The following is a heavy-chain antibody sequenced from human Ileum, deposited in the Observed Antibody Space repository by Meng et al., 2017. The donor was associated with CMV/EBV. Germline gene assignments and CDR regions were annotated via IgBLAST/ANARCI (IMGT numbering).Heavy chain of an antibody. CDR3: ARVREDSSGYYYLDY. D-gene: IGHD3-22*01. V-gene: IGHV3-30*02. CDR1: GFSFTTYG. J-gene: IGHJ4*02. CDR2: MRYDGTGN. Sequence: GGSLRLSCAASGFSFTTYGMHWVRQAPGKGLEWVAFMRYDGTGNRYADSVKGRITISRDNSKNTLYLQMNSLRAEDTAVYYCARVREDSSGYYYLDYWGQGTLVAVSS.